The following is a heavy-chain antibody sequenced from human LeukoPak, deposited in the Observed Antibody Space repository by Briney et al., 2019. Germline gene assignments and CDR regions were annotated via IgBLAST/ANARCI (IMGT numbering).Heavy chain of an antibody. D-gene: IGHD5-18*01. V-gene: IGHV3-9*01. Sequence: GGSLRLSCAASGFTFDDYAMHWVRHAPGKGLEWVSGISWNSGSIVYADSVKGRFTISRDNAKNSLYLQMNSLRAEDTALYYCAKDGYSYGLLPFDYWGQGTLVTVSS. CDR1: GFTFDDYA. CDR2: ISWNSGSI. J-gene: IGHJ4*02. CDR3: AKDGYSYGLLPFDY.